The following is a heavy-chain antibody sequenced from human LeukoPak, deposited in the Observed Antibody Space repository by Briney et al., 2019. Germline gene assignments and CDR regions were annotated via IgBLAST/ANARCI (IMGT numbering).Heavy chain of an antibody. D-gene: IGHD2-15*01. V-gene: IGHV3-23*01. J-gene: IGHJ4*02. CDR3: AKDVWSGVVVVGYFDY. Sequence: GGSLRLSCAASGFTFSSYAMSWVRQAPGKGLEWVSAISGSGGSTYYADSVKGRFTISRDNSKNTLYLQMNSLRAEDTAVYYCAKDVWSGVVVVGYFDYWGQGTLVTVSS. CDR1: GFTFSSYA. CDR2: ISGSGGST.